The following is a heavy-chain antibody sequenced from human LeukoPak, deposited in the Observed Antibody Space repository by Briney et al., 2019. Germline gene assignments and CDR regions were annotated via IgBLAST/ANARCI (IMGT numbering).Heavy chain of an antibody. Sequence: ASVKVSCKASGYTFTGYYMHWVRQAPGQGLEWMGRIIPVLGIANYAQKFQGRVTITADKSTSTAYMELSSLRSEDTAVYYCARDLSSGWEIDYWGQGTLVTVSS. CDR2: IIPVLGIA. J-gene: IGHJ4*02. CDR1: GYTFTGYY. CDR3: ARDLSSGWEIDY. D-gene: IGHD6-19*01. V-gene: IGHV1-69*04.